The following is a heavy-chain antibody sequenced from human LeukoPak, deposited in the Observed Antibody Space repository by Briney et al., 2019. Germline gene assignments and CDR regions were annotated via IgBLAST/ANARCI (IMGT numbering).Heavy chain of an antibody. CDR3: ARVLYSSSWYKINAFDI. CDR1: GGSISSSNW. Sequence: SETLSLTCAVSGGSISSSNWWSWVRQPPGKGLEWIGEIYHSGSTNYNPSLKSRVTISVDKSKNQFSLKLSSVTAADTAVYYCARVLYSSSWYKINAFDIWGQGTMVTVSS. CDR2: IYHSGST. V-gene: IGHV4-4*02. J-gene: IGHJ3*02. D-gene: IGHD6-13*01.